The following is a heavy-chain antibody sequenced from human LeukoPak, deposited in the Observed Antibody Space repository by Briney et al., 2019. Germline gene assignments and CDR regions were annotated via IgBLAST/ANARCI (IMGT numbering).Heavy chain of an antibody. V-gene: IGHV1-69*01. J-gene: IGHJ3*02. CDR3: ARAEGIRYPGAFDI. Sequence: GASVKVSCKASGGTFSSYAISWVRQAPGQGLEWMGGIIPIFGTANYAQKFQGRVTITADESTSTAYMELSSLRSEDTAVYYCARAEGIRYPGAFDIWGQGTMVTVSS. CDR2: IIPIFGTA. D-gene: IGHD3-9*01. CDR1: GGTFSSYA.